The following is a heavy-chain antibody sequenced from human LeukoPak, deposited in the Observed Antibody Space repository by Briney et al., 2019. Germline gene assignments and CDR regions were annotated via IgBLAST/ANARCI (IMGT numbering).Heavy chain of an antibody. CDR1: GYTFSTYG. Sequence: ASVKVSCKPSGYTFSTYGIAWVRQAPGQGLEWMGWISPGNGKGNYAQSLQGRVTMTTDTSTSTAYMELRSLRSDDTAVYYCAREWKYYDSSGYPYYFDYWGQGTLVTVSS. J-gene: IGHJ4*02. D-gene: IGHD3-22*01. V-gene: IGHV1-18*01. CDR2: ISPGNGKG. CDR3: AREWKYYDSSGYPYYFDY.